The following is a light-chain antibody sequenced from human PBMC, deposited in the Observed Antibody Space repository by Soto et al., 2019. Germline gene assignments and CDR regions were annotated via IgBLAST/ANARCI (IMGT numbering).Light chain of an antibody. CDR2: EVT. V-gene: IGLV2-14*01. CDR1: SGDIGSYNR. CDR3: SSYTSDITQV. Sequence: QSVLTQPASVSGSPGQSITISCTGTSGDIGSYNRVSWYQQHPGKAPKLIIYEVTDRPSGVSNRFSGSKSGNTASLTISGLQAEDEAYYYCSSYTSDITQVFGGGTKVTVL. J-gene: IGLJ3*02.